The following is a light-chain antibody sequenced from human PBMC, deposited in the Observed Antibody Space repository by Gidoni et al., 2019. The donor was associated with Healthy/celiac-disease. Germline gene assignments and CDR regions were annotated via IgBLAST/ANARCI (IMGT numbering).Light chain of an antibody. CDR3: QHSYSPPCT. V-gene: IGKV1-39*01. CDR2: AAP. CDR1: QRMSSY. Sequence: DIQMTESPSSLSASVGDRVTITCRASQRMSSYLNWYQQKPGKAPNLLIYAAPSWQSGVPSRFSGSGSGPDFTLPISSRQPEDFATYSCQHSYSPPCTFGQGTKVEIK. J-gene: IGKJ1*01.